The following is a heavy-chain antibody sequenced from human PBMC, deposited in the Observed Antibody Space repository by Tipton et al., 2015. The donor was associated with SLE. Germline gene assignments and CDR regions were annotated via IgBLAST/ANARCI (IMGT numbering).Heavy chain of an antibody. V-gene: IGHV4-34*01. CDR2: INHSGST. CDR3: ARGGIAVAITNWFDP. Sequence: TLSLTCAVYGGSFSGYYWSWIRQPPGMGLEWIGEINHSGSTNYNPSLKSRVTISVDTSKNQFSLKLSSVTAADTAVYYCARGGIAVAITNWFDPWGQGTLVTVSS. J-gene: IGHJ5*02. D-gene: IGHD6-19*01. CDR1: GGSFSGYY.